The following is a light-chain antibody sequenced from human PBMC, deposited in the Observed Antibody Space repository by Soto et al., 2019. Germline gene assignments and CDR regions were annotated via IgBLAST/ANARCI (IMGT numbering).Light chain of an antibody. CDR2: DVS. V-gene: IGLV2-14*01. CDR3: SSYASSGTLV. Sequence: QSALTQPASVSGSPGQSITISCTGTSSDVGGYNYVSWYQQHPDKAPKLIISDVSKRPSGVSDRFSGSKSGNTASLTISGLQAEDEADYFCSSYASSGTLVFGGGTQLTVL. J-gene: IGLJ3*02. CDR1: SSDVGGYNY.